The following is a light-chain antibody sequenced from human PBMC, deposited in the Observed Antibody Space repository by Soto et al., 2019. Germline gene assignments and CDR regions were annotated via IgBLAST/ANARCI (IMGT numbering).Light chain of an antibody. CDR1: QSVGTW. CDR3: QQYQTYFLT. CDR2: DAS. J-gene: IGKJ4*01. Sequence: DIQMTQSPSTLSASIGDRVTITCRASQSVGTWLAWFQQRPGKAPKLLIYDASSLESGVPSRFSGSGSGTEFTLTISRLQPDDFATYHCQQYQTYFLTFGGGTKVEIK. V-gene: IGKV1-5*01.